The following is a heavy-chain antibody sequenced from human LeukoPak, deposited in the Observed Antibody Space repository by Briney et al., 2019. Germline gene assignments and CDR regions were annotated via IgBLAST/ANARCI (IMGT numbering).Heavy chain of an antibody. D-gene: IGHD2-15*01. CDR2: IYSDNT. CDR1: GFTVSSNS. CDR3: AKNGDRGAYCSGGSCYPYYYYYMDV. J-gene: IGHJ6*03. Sequence: GGSLRLSCTVSGFTVSSNSMSWVRQAPGKGLEWVSFIYSDNTHYSDSVKGRFTISRDNSKNTLYLQMNSLRAEDTAVYYCAKNGDRGAYCSGGSCYPYYYYYMDVWGKGTTVTISS. V-gene: IGHV3-53*01.